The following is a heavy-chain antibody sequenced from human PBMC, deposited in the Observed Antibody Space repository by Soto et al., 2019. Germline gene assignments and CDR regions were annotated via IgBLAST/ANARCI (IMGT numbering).Heavy chain of an antibody. CDR3: ARDLSWGSNWYYYMDG. Sequence: GGSLRLACATSGFILSDCAMNWVRQAPGKGLEWVSYISSSSSVIDYADSVKGRFTVSRDNARNSLYPQMNSLRAEDTAVYYCARDLSWGSNWYYYMDGWGKGATVTVSS. CDR2: ISSSSSVI. J-gene: IGHJ6*03. D-gene: IGHD7-27*01. CDR1: GFILSDCA. V-gene: IGHV3-48*01.